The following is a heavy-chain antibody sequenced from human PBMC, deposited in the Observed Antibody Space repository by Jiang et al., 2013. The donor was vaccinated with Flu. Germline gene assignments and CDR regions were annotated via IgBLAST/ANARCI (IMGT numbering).Heavy chain of an antibody. CDR1: GDSFSSDNYY. D-gene: IGHD3-10*01. CDR2: IYHGGNT. V-gene: IGHV4-39*07. CDR3: ARVNGGEGVLFDY. Sequence: TLSLTCTVSGDSFSSDNYYWAWIRQPPGKGLEWIGSIYHGGNTYYSPSLNSRVTISVDTSKNQFSLNLSSVTAADTAIYYCARVNGGEGVLFDYWGQGTLVTVSS. J-gene: IGHJ4*02.